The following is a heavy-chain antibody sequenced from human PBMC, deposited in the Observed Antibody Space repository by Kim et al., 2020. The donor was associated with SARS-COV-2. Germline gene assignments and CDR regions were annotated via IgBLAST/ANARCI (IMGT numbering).Heavy chain of an antibody. D-gene: IGHD3-10*01. V-gene: IGHV3-23*01. CDR3: ARFKGAGTYDHYSFGY. Sequence: GESLKISCAASGFTFNTYGMGWVRQAPGKGLDWVAGVGGSGRRTHYADSVKGRFTISRDNSKNTVYLQMTSLTAEDTAVYYCARFKGAGTYDHYSFGYWG. J-gene: IGHJ4*01. CDR1: GFTFNTYG. CDR2: VGGSGRRT.